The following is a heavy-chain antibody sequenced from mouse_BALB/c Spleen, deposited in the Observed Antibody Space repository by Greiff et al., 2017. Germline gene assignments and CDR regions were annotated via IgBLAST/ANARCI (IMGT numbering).Heavy chain of an antibody. CDR3: ARGGSYDAMDY. J-gene: IGHJ4*01. CDR1: GFTFTDYY. V-gene: IGHV7-3*02. CDR2: IRNKANGYTT. Sequence: EVQLVESGGGLVQPGGSLRLSCATSGFTFTDYYMSWVRQPPGKALEWLGFIRNKANGYTTEYSASVKGRFTISRDNSQSILYLQMNTLRAEDSATYYCARGGSYDAMDYWGQGTSVTVSS.